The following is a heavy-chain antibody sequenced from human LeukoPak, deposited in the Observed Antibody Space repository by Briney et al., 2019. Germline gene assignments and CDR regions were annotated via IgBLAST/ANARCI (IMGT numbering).Heavy chain of an antibody. D-gene: IGHD6-19*01. V-gene: IGHV1-8*03. CDR3: ARGGDRTGYDAFDI. Sequence: ASVKVSCKASGYTFTSYDINWVRQATGQGLEWMGWMNPNSGNTGYAQKFQGRVTITRNTSISTAYMELSSLRSDDTAVYYCARGGDRTGYDAFDIWGQGTMVTVSS. J-gene: IGHJ3*02. CDR1: GYTFTSYD. CDR2: MNPNSGNT.